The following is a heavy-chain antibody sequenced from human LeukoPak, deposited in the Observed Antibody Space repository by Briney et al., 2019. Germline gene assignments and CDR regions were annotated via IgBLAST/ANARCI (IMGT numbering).Heavy chain of an antibody. J-gene: IGHJ4*02. CDR3: ARERDGSFFDY. Sequence: GGSLRLSCEVSGLIFRSYWMSWVRQAPGKGLEWVANINQEGSEKYFEDSVKGRFTISRDNAKNSLHLQMNTLRAEDTAVYYCARERDGSFFDYWGQGTLVTVSS. V-gene: IGHV3-7*01. CDR2: INQEGSEK. CDR1: GLIFRSYW. D-gene: IGHD1-26*01.